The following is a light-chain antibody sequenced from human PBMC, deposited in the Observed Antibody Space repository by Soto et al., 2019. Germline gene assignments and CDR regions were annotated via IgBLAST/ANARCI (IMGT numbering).Light chain of an antibody. V-gene: IGLV3-21*02. CDR1: NIGNKG. CDR2: DDT. Sequence: SYVLTQPPSVSVAPGQTARITCGGNNIGNKGVHWYQQKPGQAPVLCVYDDTDRPSGITERFSVANSGNTATLTSRRVEAGDEAAYDCQVCDNSSDKGFGTGTKLTVL. CDR3: QVCDNSSDKG. J-gene: IGLJ1*01.